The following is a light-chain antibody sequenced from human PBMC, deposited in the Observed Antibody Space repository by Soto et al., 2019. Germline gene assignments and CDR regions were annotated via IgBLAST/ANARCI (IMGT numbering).Light chain of an antibody. CDR3: QHYGSSPEWT. Sequence: IVLTHSPATLSLSPGERATLSCRASQTVSGSYLAWYQHKPGQAPRLLIYGEFSRATGIPDRFSGSGSGTDFTLTISRLEPEDFAVYYCQHYGSSPEWTFGQGTKVDIK. J-gene: IGKJ1*01. CDR2: GEF. CDR1: QTVSGSY. V-gene: IGKV3-20*01.